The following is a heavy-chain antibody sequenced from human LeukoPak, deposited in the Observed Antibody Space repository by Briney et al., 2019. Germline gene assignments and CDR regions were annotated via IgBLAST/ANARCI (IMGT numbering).Heavy chain of an antibody. CDR1: GFTFSSYA. V-gene: IGHV3-23*01. CDR3: ASLINIVVVIAILLARFDP. D-gene: IGHD2-21*01. J-gene: IGHJ5*02. Sequence: GGSLRLSCAASGFTFSSYAMSWVRQAPGKGLEWVSAISGSGGSTYYADSVKGRFTISRDNSKNTLYLQMNSLRAEDTAVYYCASLINIVVVIAILLARFDPWGQGTLVTVSS. CDR2: ISGSGGST.